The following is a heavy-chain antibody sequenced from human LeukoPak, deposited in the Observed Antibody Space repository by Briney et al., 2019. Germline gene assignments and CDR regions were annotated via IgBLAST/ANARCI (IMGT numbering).Heavy chain of an antibody. J-gene: IGHJ3*02. CDR2: IHFDGSNK. CDR3: ARDLTMIVVVTGSRDAFDI. CDR1: GFTFSNYG. Sequence: PGGSLRLSCAASGFTFSNYGMHWVRQAPGKGLEWVACIHFDGSNKYYADSVKGRFTISRDNSKNTLYLQMNSLRAEDTAVYYCARDLTMIVVVTGSRDAFDIWGQGTMVTVSS. V-gene: IGHV3-30*02. D-gene: IGHD3-22*01.